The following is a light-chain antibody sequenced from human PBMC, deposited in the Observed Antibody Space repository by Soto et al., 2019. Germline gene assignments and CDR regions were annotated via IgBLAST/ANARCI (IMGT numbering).Light chain of an antibody. J-gene: IGKJ5*01. CDR1: QIISSY. Sequence: DIQMTQSPSSLSASVGDRVTITCRASQIISSYLNWYQQRPGKAPKLLIYAASSLQSGVPSRFSGSGSGTDFTLTISSLQPEDFATYYCQQSYSNITFGQGTRLEIK. CDR2: AAS. CDR3: QQSYSNIT. V-gene: IGKV1-39*01.